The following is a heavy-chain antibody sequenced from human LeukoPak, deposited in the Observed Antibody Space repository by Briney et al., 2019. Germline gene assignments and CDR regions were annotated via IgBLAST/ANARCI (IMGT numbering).Heavy chain of an antibody. CDR2: IKQDGSEK. J-gene: IGHJ5*02. V-gene: IGHV3-7*01. Sequence: GGSLRLSCAASGFTFSSYWMSWVRQAPGKGLEWVANIKQDGSEKYYVDSVKGRFTISRDNAKNSLYLQMNSLRAEDTAVFNCAREGSSYCSGGSCYQEINWFDPWGQGTLVTVSS. CDR1: GFTFSSYW. D-gene: IGHD2-15*01. CDR3: AREGSSYCSGGSCYQEINWFDP.